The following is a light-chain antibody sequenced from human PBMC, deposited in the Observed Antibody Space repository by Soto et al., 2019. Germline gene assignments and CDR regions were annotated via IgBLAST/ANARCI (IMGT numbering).Light chain of an antibody. CDR3: CSYAGRYTFV. CDR1: SSDVGGYNY. V-gene: IGLV2-11*01. CDR2: DVS. Sequence: QSALPQPRSVSGSPGQSVTISCTGTSSDVGGYNYVSWYQQHPGKAPKLMIYDVSKRPSGVPDRFSGSKSGNTAFLTISGLQAEDEAYYYCCSYAGRYTFVFGSGTKVTVL. J-gene: IGLJ1*01.